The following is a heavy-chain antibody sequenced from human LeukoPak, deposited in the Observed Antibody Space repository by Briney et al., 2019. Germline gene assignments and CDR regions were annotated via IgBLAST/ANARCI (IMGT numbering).Heavy chain of an antibody. CDR1: GFTFSSYG. V-gene: IGHV3-30*03. CDR2: ISYDGSNK. CDR3: ARGAPRGGSGWYYFDY. Sequence: PGGSLRLSCAASGFTFSSYGMHWVRQAPGKGLEWVAVISYDGSNKYYADSVKGRFTISRDNSKNTLYLQMNSLRAEDTAVYYCARGAPRGGSGWYYFDYWGQGTLVTVSS. J-gene: IGHJ4*02. D-gene: IGHD6-19*01.